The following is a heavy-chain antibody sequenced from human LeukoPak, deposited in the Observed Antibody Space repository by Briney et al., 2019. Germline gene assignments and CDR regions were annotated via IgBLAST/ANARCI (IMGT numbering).Heavy chain of an antibody. D-gene: IGHD3-10*01. CDR2: VYYSGDT. CDR3: ARMVRGVRYFDH. J-gene: IGHJ4*01. V-gene: IGHV4-39*07. CDR1: GGSFSSSSYY. Sequence: SETLSLTCTVSGGSFSSSSYYWGWIRQPPGKRLEWIGSVYYSGDTYYNPSLKSRVTISVDTSKKQFSLNLRSVTAADTAVYYCARMVRGVRYFDHWGQGNLVTVSS.